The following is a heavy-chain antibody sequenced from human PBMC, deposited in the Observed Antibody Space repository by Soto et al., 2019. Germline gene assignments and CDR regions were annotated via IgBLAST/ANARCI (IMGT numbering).Heavy chain of an antibody. J-gene: IGHJ4*02. CDR2: TNQDGSEN. D-gene: IGHD1-26*01. CDR3: SGGVGDAF. Sequence: EVHLVESGGGLVQTGGSLRLSCAISESTVRRDWMNWVRQAPGKGLEWGAHTNQDGSENNYVDSVKGRFTISRNNDQSSLYLQMTSMRAEDTARYSCSGGVGDAFGGKGTLVTVSS. V-gene: IGHV3-7*04. CDR1: ESTVRRDW.